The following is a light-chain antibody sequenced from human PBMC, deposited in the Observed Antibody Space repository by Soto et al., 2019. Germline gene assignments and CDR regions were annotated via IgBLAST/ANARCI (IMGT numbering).Light chain of an antibody. CDR3: QQYNNWRPLT. CDR2: GAS. V-gene: IGKV3-15*01. J-gene: IGKJ4*01. Sequence: EIEMTQSPATLSVSPGDRANLTCRASQSVSSNLAWYQQKPGQAPRLLIYGASTRDTGIPARFSGSGSGSEITLTISSLQSEYFAVYYCQQYNNWRPLTFGGGTKVEIK. CDR1: QSVSSN.